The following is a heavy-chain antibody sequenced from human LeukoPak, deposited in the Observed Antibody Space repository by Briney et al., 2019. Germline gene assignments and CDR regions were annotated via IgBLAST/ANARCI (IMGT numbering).Heavy chain of an antibody. Sequence: PSETLSLTCTVAGGSISSGCYYWSWIRQPAGKGLEGIGRIYTSGSTNYNPSLKSRVTISVDTSKNQFSLKLSSVTAADTAVYYCAREDTMIVYNYWGQGTLVTVSS. V-gene: IGHV4-61*02. D-gene: IGHD3-22*01. CDR2: IYTSGST. CDR3: AREDTMIVYNY. J-gene: IGHJ4*02. CDR1: GGSISSGCYY.